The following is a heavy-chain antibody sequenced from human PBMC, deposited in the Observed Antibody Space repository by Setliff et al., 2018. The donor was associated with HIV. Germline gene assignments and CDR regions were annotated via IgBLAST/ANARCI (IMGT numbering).Heavy chain of an antibody. CDR2: ISRSGSA. V-gene: IGHV4-34*01. J-gene: IGHJ4*02. D-gene: IGHD6-13*01. CDR3: ARQSTVAAAGFDF. Sequence: SETLSLTRAVYGGSFSGHSWTWIRQPPGKGLEWIGEISRSGSANYNRSLKSRVTMSVDTSKRQFSLKLDSVTAADTAIYYCARQSTVAAAGFDFWGQGTLVTVSS. CDR1: GGSFSGHS.